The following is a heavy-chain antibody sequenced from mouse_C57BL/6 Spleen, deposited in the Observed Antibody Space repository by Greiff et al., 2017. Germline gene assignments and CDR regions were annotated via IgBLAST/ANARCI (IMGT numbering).Heavy chain of an antibody. J-gene: IGHJ2*01. Sequence: EVKLVESEGGLVQPGSSMKLSCTASGFTFSDYYMAWVRQVPEKGLEWVANINYDGSSTYYLDSLKSRFIISRDNAKNILYLQMSSLKSEDTATYYCARARSILYYFDYWGQGTTRTVSS. CDR2: INYDGSST. CDR3: ARARSILYYFDY. D-gene: IGHD2-10*02. CDR1: GFTFSDYY. V-gene: IGHV5-16*01.